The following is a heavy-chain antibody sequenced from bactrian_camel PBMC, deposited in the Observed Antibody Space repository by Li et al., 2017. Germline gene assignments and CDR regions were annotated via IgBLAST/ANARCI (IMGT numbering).Heavy chain of an antibody. J-gene: IGHJ4*01. CDR2: ITTGSRLK. CDR3: QINDRQ. V-gene: IGHV3S54*01. D-gene: IGHD1*01. Sequence: QLVESGGGSVQAGGSLRLSCAASGSTYRSHCLGWFRQAPGNEREAIATITTGSRLKDYRDSVKGRFIISKDNAENTAYLQLNRLTTEDTAMYYCQINDRQRGRGTQVTVS. CDR1: GSTYRSHC.